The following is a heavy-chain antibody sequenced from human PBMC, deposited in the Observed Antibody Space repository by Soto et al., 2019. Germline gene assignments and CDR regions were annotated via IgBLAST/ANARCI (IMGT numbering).Heavy chain of an antibody. D-gene: IGHD6-13*01. CDR3: ARGERQQQRDT. CDR2: IYHSGDT. J-gene: IGHJ5*02. CDR1: GDSISNTNW. V-gene: IGHV4-4*02. Sequence: QVQLQESGPGLVKPSGTLSLTCAVSGDSISNTNWWSWVRPPPGKGLEWIGEIYHSGDTNYNPSLKSRVILSVDKSKNQFFLKVNSVTAADTAVYYCARGERQQQRDTWGRGILVTVSS.